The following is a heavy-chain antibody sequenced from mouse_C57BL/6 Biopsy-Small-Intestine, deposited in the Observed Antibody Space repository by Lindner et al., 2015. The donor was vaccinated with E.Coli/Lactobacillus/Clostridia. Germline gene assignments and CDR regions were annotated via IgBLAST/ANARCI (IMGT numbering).Heavy chain of an antibody. CDR3: ARDSPSSGFSGLFYFDY. D-gene: IGHD2-10*02. J-gene: IGHJ3*01. V-gene: IGHV1-69*02. Sequence: SVKVSCKASGGTFNSIKNWVRQAPGQGLEWMGRFIPILGIANYAQKFQGRVTISADKSTSTDYMELNSLTSEDTAVYYCARDSPSSGFSGLFYFDYWGQGTLVTVS. CDR1: GGTFNSIK. CDR2: FIPILGIA.